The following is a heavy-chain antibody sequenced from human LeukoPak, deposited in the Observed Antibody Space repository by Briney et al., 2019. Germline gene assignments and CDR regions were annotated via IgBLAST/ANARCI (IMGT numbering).Heavy chain of an antibody. D-gene: IGHD5-18*01. Sequence: ASVTVSCKASGYTFTSYYMHWVRQAPGQGLEWMGIINPSGGSTSYAQKFQGRVTMTRDMSTSTVYMELSSLRSEDTAVYYCARDLQSRNTAMDGLYYYYSYMYVWGKGTTVTVSS. J-gene: IGHJ6*03. V-gene: IGHV1-46*01. CDR1: GYTFTSYY. CDR2: INPSGGST. CDR3: ARDLQSRNTAMDGLYYYYSYMYV.